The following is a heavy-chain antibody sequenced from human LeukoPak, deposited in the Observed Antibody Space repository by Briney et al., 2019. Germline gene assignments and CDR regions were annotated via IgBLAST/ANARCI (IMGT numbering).Heavy chain of an antibody. CDR2: IYYSGST. Sequence: SSETLSLTCTVSGGSISSGGYYWSWIRQHPGKGLEWIGYIYYSGSTYYNPSLKSRVTILLDTSKNQCSLKLTSVSAADTAVYYCARLKLGAYFDLWGRGTLVTVSS. CDR3: ARLKLGAYFDL. J-gene: IGHJ2*01. CDR1: GGSISSGGYY. D-gene: IGHD3-16*01. V-gene: IGHV4-31*03.